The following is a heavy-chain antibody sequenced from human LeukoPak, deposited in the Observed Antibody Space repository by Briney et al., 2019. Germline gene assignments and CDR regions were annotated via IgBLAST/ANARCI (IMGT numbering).Heavy chain of an antibody. D-gene: IGHD6-13*01. J-gene: IGHJ4*02. CDR1: GFNFSSYW. CDR3: ARGTAATAGIDY. Sequence: GGPLRLSCAVSGFNFSSYWIHWVRQAPGKGLVWVSLINTDGSATTYGDSAKGRFTVSRDNEKNTLFLDMNSLRVEDTAVYYCARGTAATAGIDYWGQGTLVTVSS. CDR2: INTDGSAT. V-gene: IGHV3-74*01.